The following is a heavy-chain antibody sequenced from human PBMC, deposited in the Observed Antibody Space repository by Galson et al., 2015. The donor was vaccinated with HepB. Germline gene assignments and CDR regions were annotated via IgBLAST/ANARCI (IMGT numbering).Heavy chain of an antibody. Sequence: SVKVSCKASGGTFSSYTISWVRQAPGQGLEWMGRIIPILGIANYAQKFQGRVTITADKSTSTAYMGLSSLRSEDTAVYYCARDRKEYYDSSGYPDYWGQGTLVTVSS. D-gene: IGHD3-22*01. CDR3: ARDRKEYYDSSGYPDY. J-gene: IGHJ4*02. CDR2: IIPILGIA. V-gene: IGHV1-69*04. CDR1: GGTFSSYT.